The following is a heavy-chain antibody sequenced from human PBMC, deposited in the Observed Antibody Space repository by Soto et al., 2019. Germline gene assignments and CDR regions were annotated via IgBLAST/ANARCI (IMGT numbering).Heavy chain of an antibody. V-gene: IGHV3-23*01. CDR3: ATSGANVLRFLEWLLPFDY. J-gene: IGHJ4*02. Sequence: EAQLLESGGGLVQPGGSLRLSCAASGFTFSSYAMSWVRQAPGKGLEWVSAISGSGGSTYYADSVKGRFTISRDNSKNTLYLQMNSLRAEDTAVYYCATSGANVLRFLEWLLPFDYWGQGTLVTVSS. CDR1: GFTFSSYA. CDR2: ISGSGGST. D-gene: IGHD3-3*01.